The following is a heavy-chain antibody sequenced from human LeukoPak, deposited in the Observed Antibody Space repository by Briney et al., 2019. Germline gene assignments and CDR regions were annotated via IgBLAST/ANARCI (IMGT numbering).Heavy chain of an antibody. J-gene: IGHJ6*02. CDR3: AREGAAGDYYYYGMDV. Sequence: GGSLRLSCAASGFTFSSYAMHWVRQAPGKGLEWVAVISYDGSNKYYADSVKGRFTISRDNSKNTPYLQMNSLRAEDTAVYYCAREGAAGDYYYYGMDVWGQGTTVTVSS. D-gene: IGHD6-25*01. CDR2: ISYDGSNK. CDR1: GFTFSSYA. V-gene: IGHV3-30-3*01.